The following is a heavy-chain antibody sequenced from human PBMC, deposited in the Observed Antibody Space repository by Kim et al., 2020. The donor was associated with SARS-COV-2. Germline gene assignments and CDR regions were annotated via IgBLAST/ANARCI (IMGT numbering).Heavy chain of an antibody. J-gene: IGHJ6*02. CDR1: GLTVSSNS. CDR2: VYSAGGT. Sequence: GGSLRLSCAASGLTVSSNSMRWFRQAPGKGLQWVSVVYSAGGTYNGANVRGRFTITSDNKNIVYLYMKSMRSEDTGVYYCAREHIRASSYYGMDVWGQGNTVTVSS. V-gene: IGHV3-66*01. CDR3: AREHIRASSYYGMDV.